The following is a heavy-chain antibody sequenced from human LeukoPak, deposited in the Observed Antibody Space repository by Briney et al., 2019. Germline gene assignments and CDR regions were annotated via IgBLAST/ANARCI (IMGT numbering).Heavy chain of an antibody. CDR3: ARFYSGYGNYYYYMDV. Sequence: ASVKVSCKASGYTFTSYYMHWVRQAPGQGLEWMGWINPNTGGTNYAQKFQGRVTMTRDTSISTAYMELSRLRSDDTAVYYCARFYSGYGNYYYYMDVWGKGTTVTVSS. J-gene: IGHJ6*03. D-gene: IGHD5-12*01. CDR1: GYTFTSYY. CDR2: INPNTGGT. V-gene: IGHV1-2*02.